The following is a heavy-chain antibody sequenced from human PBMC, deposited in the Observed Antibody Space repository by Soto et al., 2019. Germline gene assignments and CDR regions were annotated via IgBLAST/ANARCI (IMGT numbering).Heavy chain of an antibody. D-gene: IGHD6-13*01. CDR1: GSSFSSYG. CDR2: IWYDENKK. Sequence: GGSLRLSCAASGSSFSSYGMHWVRQAPGKGLEWVAVIWYDENKKYYADSVKGRFSISRDNPKNTLYLQMNSLRAEDTAVYYCARGLGYSSSWYDWFDPWGQGTLISVSS. V-gene: IGHV3-33*01. J-gene: IGHJ5*02. CDR3: ARGLGYSSSWYDWFDP.